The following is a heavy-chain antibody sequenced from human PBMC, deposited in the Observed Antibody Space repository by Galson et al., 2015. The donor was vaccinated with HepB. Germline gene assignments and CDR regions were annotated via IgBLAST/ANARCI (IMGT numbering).Heavy chain of an antibody. J-gene: IGHJ6*02. Sequence: LSLTCAVSGGSISSSNWWSWVRQPPGKGLEWIGEIYHSGSTNHNPSLKSRVTISVDKSKNQFSLKLSSVTAADTAVYYCASARSTYCSSTSWGIQSNTEEYSSSCDGMDVWGQGTTVTVSS. CDR3: ASARSTYCSSTSWGIQSNTEEYSSSCDGMDV. CDR1: GGSISSSNW. V-gene: IGHV4-4*02. D-gene: IGHD2-2*01. CDR2: IYHSGST.